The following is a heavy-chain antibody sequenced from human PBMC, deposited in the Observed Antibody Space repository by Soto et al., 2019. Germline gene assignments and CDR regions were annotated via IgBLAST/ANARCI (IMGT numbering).Heavy chain of an antibody. CDR3: ASVVADYYYYGMDV. CDR1: GFTFDDYA. Sequence: PGGSLRLSCAATGFTFDDYAMHWVRQAPGKGLEWVSGISWNSGSIGYVDSVKGRFTISRDNAKNSLYLQMNSLRAEDTAVYYCASVVADYYYYGMDVWGQGTTVTVSS. V-gene: IGHV3-9*01. J-gene: IGHJ6*02. CDR2: ISWNSGSI. D-gene: IGHD2-15*01.